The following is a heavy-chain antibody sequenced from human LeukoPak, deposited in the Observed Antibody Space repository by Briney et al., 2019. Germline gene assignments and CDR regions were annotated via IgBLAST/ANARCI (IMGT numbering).Heavy chain of an antibody. D-gene: IGHD3-10*01. CDR3: ARGTYGSGSPYYYYYYIDV. CDR2: IYTSGRT. Sequence: SETLSLTCTVSGGSISSYYWSWIRQPAGKGLEWIGRIYTSGRTNYNPSLKSGVTISVDTSKNQFSLKLSSVTAADTAVYYCARGTYGSGSPYYYYYYIDVWGKGTTVTVSS. CDR1: GGSISSYY. V-gene: IGHV4-4*07. J-gene: IGHJ6*03.